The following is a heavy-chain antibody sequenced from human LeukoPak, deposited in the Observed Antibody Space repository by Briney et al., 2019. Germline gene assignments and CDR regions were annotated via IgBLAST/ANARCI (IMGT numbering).Heavy chain of an antibody. CDR3: AKGNFWSGYYTGETTHFDY. CDR1: GFTFSSYG. J-gene: IGHJ4*02. Sequence: GRSLRLSCAASGFTFSSYGMHWVRQAPGKGLEWVAVISYDGSSKYYADSVKGRFTISRDNSKNTLYLQMNSLRAEDTAVYYCAKGNFWSGYYTGETTHFDYWGQGTLVTVSS. CDR2: ISYDGSSK. D-gene: IGHD3-3*01. V-gene: IGHV3-30*18.